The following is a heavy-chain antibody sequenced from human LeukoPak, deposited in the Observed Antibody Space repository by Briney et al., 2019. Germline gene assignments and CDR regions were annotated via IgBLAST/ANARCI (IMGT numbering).Heavy chain of an antibody. CDR3: ARDRTSGYFDY. D-gene: IGHD3-3*01. CDR2: IYSGGST. CDR1: GFTVSSNY. J-gene: IGHJ4*02. Sequence: GGSLRLSCAASGFTVSSNYMSRVRQAPGKGLEWVSVIYSGGSTYYADSVKGRFTISRDNSKNTLYLQMNSLRAEDTAVYYCARDRTSGYFDYWGQGTLVTVSS. V-gene: IGHV3-53*01.